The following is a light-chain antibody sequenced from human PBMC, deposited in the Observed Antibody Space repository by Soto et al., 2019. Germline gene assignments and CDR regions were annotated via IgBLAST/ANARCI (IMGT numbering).Light chain of an antibody. J-gene: IGKJ4*01. CDR2: DAS. Sequence: DIQMTQSPSTLPASVVDRVTITCRASQTISSWLAWYQQKPGKAPDLLIYDASRLAGGVPSRFSGSESGTEFTLTIGSLQPDDFATYYCRQYDNYPLTCGGGTKVDIK. V-gene: IGKV1-5*01. CDR1: QTISSW. CDR3: RQYDNYPLT.